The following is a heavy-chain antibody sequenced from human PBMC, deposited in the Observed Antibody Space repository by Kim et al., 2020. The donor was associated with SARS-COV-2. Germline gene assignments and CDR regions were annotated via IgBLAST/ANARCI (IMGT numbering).Heavy chain of an antibody. CDR1: GYTFTDYY. Sequence: ASVKVSCKASGYTFTDYYIHWVRQAPGQGLEWMGRINPNTGGTNYAQKFKGRVTVTSDTSISTAYVEISSLRSDDTAVYYCTRLPPRYFDRSGFYPDSWG. D-gene: IGHD3-9*01. J-gene: IGHJ5*01. V-gene: IGHV1-2*06. CDR2: INPNTGGT. CDR3: TRLPPRYFDRSGFYPDS.